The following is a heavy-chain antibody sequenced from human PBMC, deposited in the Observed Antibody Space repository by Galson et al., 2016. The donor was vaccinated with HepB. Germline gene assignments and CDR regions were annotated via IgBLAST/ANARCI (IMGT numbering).Heavy chain of an antibody. CDR1: GFTVSDYD. CDR2: FENNANSHTI. V-gene: IGHV3-72*01. CDR3: ARRGTAGGLDL. D-gene: IGHD1-7*01. Sequence: SLRLSCAASGFTVSDYDMDWVRQAPGKGLEWVGRFENNANSHTILYAASVRGRFSISRDASKNSLDLEMNSLKTDGTAVYFCARRGTAGGLDLWGQGTLVTVSS. J-gene: IGHJ4*02.